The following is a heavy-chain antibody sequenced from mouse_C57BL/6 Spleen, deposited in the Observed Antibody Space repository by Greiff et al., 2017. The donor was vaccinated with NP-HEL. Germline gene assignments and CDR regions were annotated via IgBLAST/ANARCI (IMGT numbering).Heavy chain of an antibody. D-gene: IGHD4-1*02. V-gene: IGHV3-6*01. CDR2: ISYDGSN. CDR1: GYSITSGYY. CDR3: ATTGTRGDY. J-gene: IGHJ2*01. Sequence: EVQRVESGPGLVKPSQSLSLTCSVTGYSITSGYYWNWIRQFPGNKLEWMGYISYDGSNNYNPSLKNRISITRDTSKNQFFLKLNSVTTEDTATYYCATTGTRGDYWGQGTTLTVSS.